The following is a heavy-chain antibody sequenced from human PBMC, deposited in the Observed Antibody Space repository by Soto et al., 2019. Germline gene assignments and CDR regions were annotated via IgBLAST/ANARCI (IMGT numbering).Heavy chain of an antibody. CDR3: AREIVTAGGNNYFDP. V-gene: IGHV4-4*02. J-gene: IGHJ5*02. D-gene: IGHD2-21*02. CDR2: VYHTGDT. Sequence: KPSETLSLTCGVSGGTVASSHWWSWVRQSPGRGLEWIGNVYHTGDTNFNPSLQSRVTFSVDKSNNQFSLRLTSMTAADTAVYFCAREIVTAGGNNYFDPWGPGTLVTVSS. CDR1: GGTVASSHW.